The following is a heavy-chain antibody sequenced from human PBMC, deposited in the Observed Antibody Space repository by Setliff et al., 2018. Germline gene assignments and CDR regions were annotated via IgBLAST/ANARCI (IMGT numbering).Heavy chain of an antibody. CDR2: ISPYNGDT. CDR1: GYTFTSYG. J-gene: IGHJ4*02. V-gene: IGHV1-18*01. CDR3: ARDGGEY. D-gene: IGHD3-16*01. Sequence: ASVKVSCKPSGYTFTSYGISWVRQAPGQGLEWMGWISPYNGDTEYAQKFQGRVTLTTDTSTSTAHMELGSLRSDDTAVYYCARDGGEYWGQGTLVTVSS.